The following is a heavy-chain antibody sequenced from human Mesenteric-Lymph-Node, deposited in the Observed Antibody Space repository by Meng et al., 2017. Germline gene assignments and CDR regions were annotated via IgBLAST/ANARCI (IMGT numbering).Heavy chain of an antibody. CDR2: ISDDRSQK. Sequence: GESLKISCAASGFPFSSYAMHWVRQAPGKGLEWLAVISDDRSQKYYADSVKGRLTISRDNSKDTLYLQMNSLRAEDTAVYYCARENYYGSGRLGAFDIWGQGTMVTFSS. J-gene: IGHJ3*02. CDR3: ARENYYGSGRLGAFDI. V-gene: IGHV3-30*04. CDR1: GFPFSSYA. D-gene: IGHD3-10*01.